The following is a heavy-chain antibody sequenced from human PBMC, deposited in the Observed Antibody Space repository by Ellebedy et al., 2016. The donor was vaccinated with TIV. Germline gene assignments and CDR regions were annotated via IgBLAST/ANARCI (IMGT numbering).Heavy chain of an antibody. CDR2: IIPIYGTL. J-gene: IGHJ4*02. D-gene: IGHD3-10*01. CDR1: GVTFSTNA. V-gene: IGHV1-69*13. CDR3: ARASSEGVWFGEYPFGY. Sequence: AASVKVSCKASGVTFSTNALNWVRQATGQGLEWMGGIIPIYGTLNYVPKFRGRVTITADESTSTAYMERARLTSEDTAVYYGARASSEGVWFGEYPFGYWGQGTLVTVSS.